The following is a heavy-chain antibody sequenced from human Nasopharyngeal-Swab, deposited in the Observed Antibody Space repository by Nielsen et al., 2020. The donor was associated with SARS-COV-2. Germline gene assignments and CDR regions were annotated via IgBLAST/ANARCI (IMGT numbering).Heavy chain of an antibody. Sequence: GGSLRLSCAASGFTFSSYAMSWVRQAPGKGLEWVSAISGSGGSTYYADSVKGRFTISRDNSRNTLYLQVNSLRAEDTAVYYCAKNGDYFDTSAYYRPDVFALWGQGTMVTVSS. CDR2: ISGSGGST. V-gene: IGHV3-23*01. CDR1: GFTFSSYA. CDR3: AKNGDYFDTSAYYRPDVFAL. D-gene: IGHD3-22*01. J-gene: IGHJ3*01.